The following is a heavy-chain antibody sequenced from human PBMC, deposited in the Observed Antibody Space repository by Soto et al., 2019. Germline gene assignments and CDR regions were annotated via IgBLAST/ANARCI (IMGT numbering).Heavy chain of an antibody. CDR2: ISSSSSTI. D-gene: IGHD2-8*01. V-gene: IGHV3-48*02. CDR3: ARDPMSIVLTTSPNWFDP. J-gene: IGHJ5*02. CDR1: GFTFSSYS. Sequence: GGSLRLSCAASGFTFSSYSMNWVRQAPGKGLEWVSYISSSSSTIYYADSVKGRFTISRDNAKNSLYLQMNSLRDEDTAVYYCARDPMSIVLTTSPNWFDPWGQGTLVTVSS.